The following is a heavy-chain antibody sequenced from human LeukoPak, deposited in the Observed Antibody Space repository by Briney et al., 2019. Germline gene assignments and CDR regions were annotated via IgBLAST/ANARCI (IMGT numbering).Heavy chain of an antibody. J-gene: IGHJ4*02. CDR3: AREGTTGWYASEC. CDR2: IREHGGEQ. D-gene: IGHD6-19*01. V-gene: IGHV3-7*01. CDR1: GFTFSNYW. Sequence: GGSLRLSCAVSGFTFSNYWMSWVRQAPGKGLEWVANIREHGGEQYYVDSVKGRFTISRDNPKNSVYLQMDSLRVEDTAVYYCAREGTTGWYASECWGQGTLVTVSS.